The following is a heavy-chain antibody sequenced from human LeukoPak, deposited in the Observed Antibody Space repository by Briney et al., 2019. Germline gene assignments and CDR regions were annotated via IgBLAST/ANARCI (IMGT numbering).Heavy chain of an antibody. CDR2: ISGSGGST. V-gene: IGHV3-23*01. J-gene: IGHJ5*02. CDR1: GFTFSSYA. Sequence: GGSLRLSCAASGFTFSSYAMSWVRQAPGKGLEWVSAISGSGGSTYYADSVKGRFTISRDNSKNTLYLHMNSRRAEDTAVYYCAKDPTARDYSPNWFDPWGPGTLVTVSS. D-gene: IGHD4-11*01. CDR3: AKDPTARDYSPNWFDP.